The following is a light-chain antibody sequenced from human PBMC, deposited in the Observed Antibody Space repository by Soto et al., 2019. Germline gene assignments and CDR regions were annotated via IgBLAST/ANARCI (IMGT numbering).Light chain of an antibody. V-gene: IGLV2-23*02. Sequence: QSALTQPASVSGSPGQSITISCTGTSSDVGSHNLVSWYQQHPGKAPKLIIYEVNKRPSGVSNRFSGSKSGNTASLTIFGLQTEDEADYYCCSIAGSGTYVFGTGIKLTVL. CDR1: SSDVGSHNL. J-gene: IGLJ1*01. CDR3: CSIAGSGTYV. CDR2: EVN.